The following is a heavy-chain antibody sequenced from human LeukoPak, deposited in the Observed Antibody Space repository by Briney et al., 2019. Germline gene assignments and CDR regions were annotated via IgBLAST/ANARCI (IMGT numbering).Heavy chain of an antibody. CDR1: GFTFRGYA. D-gene: IGHD6-19*01. V-gene: IGHV3-23*01. CDR2: ISGSGGTT. J-gene: IGHJ4*02. Sequence: PGGSLRLSCAASGFTFRGYAMSWVRQAPGKGLEWVSGISGSGGTTYYADSVKGRFTISRDNSKNTLYMQMNSLRVEDTAVYYCAKERGGGWPFDYWGQGTLVTVSS. CDR3: AKERGGGWPFDY.